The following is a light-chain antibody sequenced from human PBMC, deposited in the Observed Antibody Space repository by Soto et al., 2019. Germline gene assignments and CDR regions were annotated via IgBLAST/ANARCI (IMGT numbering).Light chain of an antibody. J-gene: IGLJ1*01. V-gene: IGLV2-14*01. CDR3: NSYTSTSSYVFGTYV. CDR1: SSDIGDYNY. Sequence: SGMTEPASVSGSPGQSITISCTGTSSDIGDYNYVSWYQQRPGKAPKLMIYEVSNRPSGVSNRFSGSKSGNTASLTISGLQAEDEADYYCNSYTSTSSYVFGTYVFATGTKVPV. CDR2: EVS.